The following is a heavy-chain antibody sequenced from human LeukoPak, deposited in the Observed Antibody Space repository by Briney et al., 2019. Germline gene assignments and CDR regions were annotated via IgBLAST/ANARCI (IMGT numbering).Heavy chain of an antibody. D-gene: IGHD2-15*01. J-gene: IGHJ6*03. V-gene: IGHV1-69*05. CDR1: GGTFSSYA. CDR3: AVVVATYYYYYYMDV. Sequence: SVKVSCKASGGTFSSYAISWVRQAPGQGLEWMGGIIPIFGTANYAQKFQGRVTITTDESTSTAYMGLSSLRSEDTAVYYCAVVVATYYYYYYMDVWGKGTTVTVSS. CDR2: IIPIFGTA.